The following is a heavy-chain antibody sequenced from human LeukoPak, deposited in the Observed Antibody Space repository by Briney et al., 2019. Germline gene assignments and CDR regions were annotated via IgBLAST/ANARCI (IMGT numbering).Heavy chain of an antibody. Sequence: SETLSLTCTVSGGSISSSSYYWGWVRQPPGKGLEWIVSIYYSGSTYYNPSLKSRVTISVDTSKNQFSLKLSSVTAADTAVYYCARRTLEWYSESYIGWFDPWGQGTLVTVSS. D-gene: IGHD1-26*01. CDR3: ARRTLEWYSESYIGWFDP. J-gene: IGHJ5*02. CDR1: GGSISSSSYY. CDR2: IYYSGST. V-gene: IGHV4-39*01.